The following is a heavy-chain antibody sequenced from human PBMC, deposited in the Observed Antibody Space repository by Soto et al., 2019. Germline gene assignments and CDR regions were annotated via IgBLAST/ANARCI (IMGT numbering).Heavy chain of an antibody. V-gene: IGHV1-24*01. Sequence: ASVKVSCKVSGYTLTELSMHWVRQAPGKGLEWMGGFDPEDGETIYAQKFQGRVTMTEDTSTDTAYMELSSLRSEDTAVYYCATWDPIVADSVLVAFDIWGQGTMVTVSS. D-gene: IGHD5-12*01. J-gene: IGHJ3*02. CDR2: FDPEDGET. CDR3: ATWDPIVADSVLVAFDI. CDR1: GYTLTELS.